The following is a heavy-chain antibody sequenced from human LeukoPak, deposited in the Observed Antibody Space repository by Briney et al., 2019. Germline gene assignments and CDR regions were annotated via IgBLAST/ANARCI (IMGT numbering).Heavy chain of an antibody. J-gene: IGHJ5*02. D-gene: IGHD2-15*01. Sequence: SQTLSLTCAISGDSVSSNSAAWNWIRQSPSRGLERLGRTYYRSKWYNDYAVSVKSRITINPDTSKNQFSLQLNSVTPEDTAVYYCARSSVVVVAATYDTYNWFDPWGQGTLVTVSS. CDR3: ARSSVVVVAATYDTYNWFDP. V-gene: IGHV6-1*01. CDR2: TYYRSKWYN. CDR1: GDSVSSNSAA.